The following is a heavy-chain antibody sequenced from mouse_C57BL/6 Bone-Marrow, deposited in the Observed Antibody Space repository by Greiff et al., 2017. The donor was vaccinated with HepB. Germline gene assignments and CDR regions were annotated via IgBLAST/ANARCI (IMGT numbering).Heavy chain of an antibody. D-gene: IGHD1-1*01. CDR3: ARGEGIYGSSYVAY. CDR2: IYPRSGNT. J-gene: IGHJ3*01. CDR1: GYTFTSYG. V-gene: IGHV1-81*01. Sequence: QVQLQQPGTELARPGASVKLSCKASGYTFTSYGISWVKQRTGQGLEWIGEIYPRSGNTYYNEKFKGKATLTADKSSSTAYMELRSLTSEDSAVYFCARGEGIYGSSYVAYWGQGTLVTVSA.